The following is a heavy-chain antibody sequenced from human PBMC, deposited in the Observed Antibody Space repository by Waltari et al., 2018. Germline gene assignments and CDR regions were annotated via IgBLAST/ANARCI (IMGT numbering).Heavy chain of an antibody. Sequence: QVQLQESGPGLVKPSETLSLTCSVSGYSVSSNDYWGWIRQPPGKGLEWIGGIYHNGTTYYHPSLKSRVTISVDTSKNPFSLKLTSVTATDTAVYYCARGADYDFWGAFSRGLDYWGQGALVTVSS. V-gene: IGHV4-38-2*02. D-gene: IGHD3-3*01. J-gene: IGHJ4*02. CDR2: IYHNGTT. CDR1: GYSVSSNDY. CDR3: ARGADYDFWGAFSRGLDY.